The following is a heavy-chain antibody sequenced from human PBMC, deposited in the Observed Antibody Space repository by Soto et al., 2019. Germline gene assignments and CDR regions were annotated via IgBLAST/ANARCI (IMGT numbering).Heavy chain of an antibody. J-gene: IGHJ4*02. CDR2: IYTSGST. CDR3: ARDSIAAAGTADY. V-gene: IGHV4-4*07. D-gene: IGHD6-13*01. Sequence: SETLSLTCTVSGGSISRYYWSWIRQPAGKGLEWIGRIYTSGSTNYNPSLKSRATMSVDTSKNQFSLKLSSVTAAATPVYYCARDSIAAAGTADYWGQGTLVTVSS. CDR1: GGSISRYY.